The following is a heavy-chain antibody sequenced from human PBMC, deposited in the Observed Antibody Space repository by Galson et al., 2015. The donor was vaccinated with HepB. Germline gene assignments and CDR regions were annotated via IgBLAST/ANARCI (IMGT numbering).Heavy chain of an antibody. CDR1: GFTFSDYY. CDR3: ARVGSGYAHGL. J-gene: IGHJ4*02. CDR2: IGCSGSYT. D-gene: IGHD5-12*01. V-gene: IGHV3-11*06. Sequence: SLRLSCAASGFTFSDYYMSWIRQAPGKGPEWVSYIGCSGSYTNYADSVKGRFTISRDNAKNSLFLQMNSLRAEDTAVYYCARVGSGYAHGLWGQGTLVTVSS.